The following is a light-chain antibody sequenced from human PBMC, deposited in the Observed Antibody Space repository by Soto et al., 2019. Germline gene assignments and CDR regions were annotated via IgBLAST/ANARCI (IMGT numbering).Light chain of an antibody. CDR1: TGAVTTGYY. CDR3: LVYHGGAWV. Sequence: QSVVTQEPSLTVSPGGTVTLTCASNTGAVTTGYYPIWFQQKPGQPPRALIHSTTDKHSWTPARFSGSLLGGKAALTVSNVQPEDEAEYYCLVYHGGAWVFGGGTKLTVL. V-gene: IGLV7-43*01. J-gene: IGLJ3*02. CDR2: STT.